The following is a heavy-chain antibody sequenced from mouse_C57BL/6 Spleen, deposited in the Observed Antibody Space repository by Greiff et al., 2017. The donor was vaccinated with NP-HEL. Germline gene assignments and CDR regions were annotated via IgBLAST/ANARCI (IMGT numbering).Heavy chain of an antibody. CDR3: ARRGDWDGGRYYFDY. J-gene: IGHJ2*01. D-gene: IGHD4-1*01. CDR1: GYTFTSYW. CDR2: IDPSDSYT. V-gene: IGHV1-59*01. Sequence: QVQLQQPGAELVRPGTSVKLSCKASGYTFTSYWMHWVKQRPGQGLEWIGVIDPSDSYTNYIQKFKGKATLTVDTSSSTAYMQLSSLTSEDSAVYYCARRGDWDGGRYYFDYWGQGTTLTVSS.